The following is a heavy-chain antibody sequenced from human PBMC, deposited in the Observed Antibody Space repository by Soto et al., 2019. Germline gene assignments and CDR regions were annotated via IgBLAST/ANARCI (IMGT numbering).Heavy chain of an antibody. CDR1: GDSISSYY. J-gene: IGHJ4*02. D-gene: IGHD5-12*01. V-gene: IGHV4-59*01. Sequence: QVQLQESGPGLVKPSETLSLTCAVSGDSISSYYCMWIRQPPGKGLESIGYLYYGRSANYNPSLLSRVTLSVDTSTNQCSLTLSFMVAADTAVYYCALRGLAVVPEYWGQGTLVTVSS. CDR2: LYYGRSA. CDR3: ALRGLAVVPEY.